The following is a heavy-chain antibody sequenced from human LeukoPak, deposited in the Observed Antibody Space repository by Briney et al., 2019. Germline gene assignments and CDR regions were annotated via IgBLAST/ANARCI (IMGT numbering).Heavy chain of an antibody. CDR1: GYTFTNYG. CDR3: ARAPPYISASGDYYYYYYMDV. D-gene: IGHD6-19*01. Sequence: EASVKVSCKASGYTFTNYGVSWVRQAPGQGLEWMGWISAYNGDTNYAQEFQGRLAMTTDTSTRTAYMELRSLTSDDAAVYYCARAPPYISASGDYYYYYYMDVWAKGTTVTISS. V-gene: IGHV1-18*01. J-gene: IGHJ6*03. CDR2: ISAYNGDT.